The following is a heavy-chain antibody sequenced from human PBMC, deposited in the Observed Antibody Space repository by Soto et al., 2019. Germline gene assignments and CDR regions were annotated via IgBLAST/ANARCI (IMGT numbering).Heavy chain of an antibody. CDR2: ISGGDGRT. Sequence: GWSLRLSCAVAGFPFSSYVMTRVRQAPGKRLEWVSVISGGDGRTNYAESVQGRFTISRDNSENTLYLQMNSLRAEDTAVYYCAKAVTLVRGINPYSYGLDVWGQGTTVTVS. CDR1: GFPFSSYV. CDR3: AKAVTLVRGINPYSYGLDV. V-gene: IGHV3-23*01. D-gene: IGHD3-10*01. J-gene: IGHJ6*02.